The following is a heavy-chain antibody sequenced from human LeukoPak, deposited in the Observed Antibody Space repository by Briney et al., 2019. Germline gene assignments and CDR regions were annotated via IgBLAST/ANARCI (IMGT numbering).Heavy chain of an antibody. CDR3: ARDPYGSGSYTPYNWFDP. J-gene: IGHJ5*02. CDR2: IIPIFGTA. V-gene: IGHV1-69*13. Sequence: GASVKGSCKASGGTFSSYAISWVRQAPGQGLEWMGGIIPIFGTANYAQKFQGRVTITADESTSTAYMELSSLRSEDTAVYYCARDPYGSGSYTPYNWFDPWGQGTLVTVSS. D-gene: IGHD3-10*01. CDR1: GGTFSSYA.